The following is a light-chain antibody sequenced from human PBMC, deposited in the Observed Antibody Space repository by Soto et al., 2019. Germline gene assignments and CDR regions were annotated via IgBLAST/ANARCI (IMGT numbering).Light chain of an antibody. V-gene: IGKV1-27*01. J-gene: IGKJ3*01. CDR2: AAS. Sequence: DIQMTQSPSSLTASVGDRVTITCRASQGISNYLAWYQQKPGKVPKLLIYAASTLQSGVPSRFSGSGSGTDFTLTISSLQPEDVATYYCQKYNSAPPIFTFGPGTKVDI. CDR1: QGISNY. CDR3: QKYNSAPPIFT.